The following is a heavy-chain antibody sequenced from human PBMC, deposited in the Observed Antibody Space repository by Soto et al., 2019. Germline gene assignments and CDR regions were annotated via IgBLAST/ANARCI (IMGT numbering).Heavy chain of an antibody. CDR1: GYTFLTYA. CDR3: ARVGGALGYLDY. CDR2: SSAYNGNT. V-gene: IGHV1-18*01. D-gene: IGHD3-16*01. Sequence: QIQLVQSGAEVKKPGASVKVSCKASGYTFLTYAVSWVRQATGRGLEWMGWSSAYNGNTNYAQKVQGRLTVTTDTSTSTAYLELRSMTSNDTAIYYCARVGGALGYLDYWGQGTLVTVS. J-gene: IGHJ4*02.